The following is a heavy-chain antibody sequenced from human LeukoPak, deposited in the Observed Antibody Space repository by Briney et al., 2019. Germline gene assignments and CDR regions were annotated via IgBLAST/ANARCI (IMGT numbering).Heavy chain of an antibody. CDR1: GFTFNSYG. Sequence: GGSLRLSCAASGFTFNSYGIHWVRQAPGKGLEWVAFIWYDGSNKYYADSVKGRFTISRDNSKNTLYLQMNSLRAEDTAVYYCARTRTTRGFDYWGQGTLVTVSS. CDR3: ARTRTTRGFDY. J-gene: IGHJ4*02. CDR2: IWYDGSNK. V-gene: IGHV3-33*01. D-gene: IGHD4-17*01.